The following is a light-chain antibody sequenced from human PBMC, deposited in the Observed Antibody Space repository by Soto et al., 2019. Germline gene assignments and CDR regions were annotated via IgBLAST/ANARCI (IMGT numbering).Light chain of an antibody. J-gene: IGKJ1*01. CDR1: RTVDSTY. Sequence: EIVMTQSPATLSVSPGERATLSCRASRTVDSTYLAWYQQKPGQAPRLLIYAVSDRATGTPDRFSGSGSGTDFTLTISRLEPEDFAVYYCQQYVGSSRTFGQGTKVDIK. CDR3: QQYVGSSRT. V-gene: IGKV3-20*01. CDR2: AVS.